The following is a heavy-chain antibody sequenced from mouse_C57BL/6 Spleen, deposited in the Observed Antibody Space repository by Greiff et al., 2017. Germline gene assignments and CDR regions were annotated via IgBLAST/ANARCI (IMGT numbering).Heavy chain of an antibody. CDR1: GYTFTSYW. Sequence: VQLQQPGAELVRPWSSVKLSCKASGYTFTSYWMDWVKQRPGQGLEWIGNIYPSDSETHYNQKFKDKATLTVDKSSSTAYMQLSSLTSEDSAVYYCAREYYGSSDRYFDVWGTGTTVTVSS. J-gene: IGHJ1*03. D-gene: IGHD1-1*01. CDR3: AREYYGSSDRYFDV. V-gene: IGHV1-61*01. CDR2: IYPSDSET.